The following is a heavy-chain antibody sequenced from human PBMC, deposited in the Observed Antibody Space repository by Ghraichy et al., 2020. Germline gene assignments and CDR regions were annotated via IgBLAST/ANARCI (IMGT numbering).Heavy chain of an antibody. CDR1: GLTFSTSW. Sequence: GGSLRLSCAASGLTFSTSWMSWVRQAPGKGLEWVSNINEDGSEKYYAGSVRGRFAISRDNIKNTLYLQMNSLRAEDTAVYYCARESLSMLRGATRGYDYYGMDVWGQGTTVTVPS. J-gene: IGHJ6*02. CDR3: ARESLSMLRGATRGYDYYGMDV. V-gene: IGHV3-7*01. CDR2: INEDGSEK. D-gene: IGHD3-10*01.